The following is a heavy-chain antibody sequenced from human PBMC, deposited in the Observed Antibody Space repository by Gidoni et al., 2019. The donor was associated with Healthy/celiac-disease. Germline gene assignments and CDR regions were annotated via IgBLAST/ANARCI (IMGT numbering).Heavy chain of an antibody. CDR1: GGSISSSSYY. CDR2: HYYCGTT. V-gene: IGHV4-39*07. D-gene: IGHD3-3*01. J-gene: IGHJ5*02. CDR3: APRNLWSGYLREYNWFDP. Sequence: GGSISSSSYYWGWIRQPPGKGLEWIGSHYYCGTTYYNPPLRSRVTISVHSSKTQFSLKLSSVTPADTAVYYCAPRNLWSGYLREYNWFDPWGQGPLVTVSS.